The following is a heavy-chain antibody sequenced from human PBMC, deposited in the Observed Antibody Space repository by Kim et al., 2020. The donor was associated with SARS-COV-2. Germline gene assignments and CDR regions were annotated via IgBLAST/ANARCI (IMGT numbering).Heavy chain of an antibody. D-gene: IGHD1-26*01. CDR2: T. Sequence: TRYSPSFQGQVTISVDKSISTAYLQWSSLKASDTAMYYCARRGSAQVIDFWGQGTLVTVSS. CDR3: ARRGSAQVIDF. V-gene: IGHV5-51*01. J-gene: IGHJ4*02.